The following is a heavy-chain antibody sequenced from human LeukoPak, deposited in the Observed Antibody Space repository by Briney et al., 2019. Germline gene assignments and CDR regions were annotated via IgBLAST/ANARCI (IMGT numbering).Heavy chain of an antibody. D-gene: IGHD2-21*02. J-gene: IGHJ4*02. CDR2: IWYDGSNK. CDR3: ARHMAPYCGGDCSFDY. CDR1: GFTFSSYG. Sequence: GGSLRLSCAASGFTFSSYGMHWVRQAPGKGLEWVAVIWYDGSNKYYADSVKGRFTISRDNSKNTLYLQMNSLRAEDTAVYYCARHMAPYCGGDCSFDYWGQGTLVTVSS. V-gene: IGHV3-33*01.